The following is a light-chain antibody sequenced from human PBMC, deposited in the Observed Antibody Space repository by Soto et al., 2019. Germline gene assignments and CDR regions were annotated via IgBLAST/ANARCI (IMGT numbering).Light chain of an antibody. Sequence: DTVMTQSPGSLAVSLGARATINCKSSQSVLYSSHNKNYLAWYQQKPGQPPKLLIYWAATRVSGVPDRFSGSGSWTDFTLTISSLQADDVAVYDCQQYYSAPYSFGQGTKLESK. CDR3: QQYYSAPYS. J-gene: IGKJ2*03. CDR1: QSVLYSSHNKNY. CDR2: WAA. V-gene: IGKV4-1*01.